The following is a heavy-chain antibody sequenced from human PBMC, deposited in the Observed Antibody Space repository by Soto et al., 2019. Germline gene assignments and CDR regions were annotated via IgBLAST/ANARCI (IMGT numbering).Heavy chain of an antibody. D-gene: IGHD3-16*01. CDR3: ARDTMITFGGVKGMDV. Sequence: PSETLSLTCTVSGGSISSGGYYWSWIRQHPGKGLEWIGYIYYSGSTYYNPSLKSRVTISVDTSKNQFSLKLSSVTAADTAVYYCARDTMITFGGVKGMDVWGQGTTVTVSS. CDR1: GGSISSGGYY. J-gene: IGHJ6*02. V-gene: IGHV4-31*03. CDR2: IYYSGST.